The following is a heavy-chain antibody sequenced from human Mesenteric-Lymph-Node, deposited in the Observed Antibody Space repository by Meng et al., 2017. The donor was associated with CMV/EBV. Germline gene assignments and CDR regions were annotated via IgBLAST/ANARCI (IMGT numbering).Heavy chain of an antibody. D-gene: IGHD5-24*01. J-gene: IGHJ3*02. V-gene: IGHV3-23*01. Sequence: GESLKISCAASGFTFTSYAMTWVRQAPGKGLEWLSTISGSGGSTYYADSVEGRFTISRDNSKNTLYLQINSLRVEDTAVYYCARERRERWLQYPHDAFDIWGQGTMVTVSS. CDR1: GFTFTSYA. CDR2: ISGSGGST. CDR3: ARERRERWLQYPHDAFDI.